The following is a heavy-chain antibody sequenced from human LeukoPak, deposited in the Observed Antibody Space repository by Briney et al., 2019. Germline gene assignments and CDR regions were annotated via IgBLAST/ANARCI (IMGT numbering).Heavy chain of an antibody. CDR3: ARGADGVSSNSRGWFDP. V-gene: IGHV3-21*01. Sequence: GGSLRPSCAASGFTFSSYSMNWVRQAPGKGLEWVSSISTSSIYIYYADSVKGRFTISRDNAKNSLYLQMNSLRAEDTAVYYCARGADGVSSNSRGWFDPWGQGTLVTVSS. D-gene: IGHD2-15*01. J-gene: IGHJ5*02. CDR1: GFTFSSYS. CDR2: ISTSSIYI.